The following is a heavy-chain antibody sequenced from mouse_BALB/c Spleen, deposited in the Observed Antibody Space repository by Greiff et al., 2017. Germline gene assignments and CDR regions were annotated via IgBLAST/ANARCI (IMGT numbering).Heavy chain of an antibody. CDR3: KAYGNSYYYAMDY. D-gene: IGHD2-1*01. CDR1: GFNIKDYY. Sequence: VQLKESGAELVRSGASVKLSCTASGFNIKDYYMHWVKQRPEQGLEWIGWIDPENGDTEYAPKFQGKATMTADTSSNTAYLQLSSLTSEDTAVYYCKAYGNSYYYAMDYWGQGTSVTVSS. CDR2: IDPENGDT. V-gene: IGHV14-4*02. J-gene: IGHJ4*01.